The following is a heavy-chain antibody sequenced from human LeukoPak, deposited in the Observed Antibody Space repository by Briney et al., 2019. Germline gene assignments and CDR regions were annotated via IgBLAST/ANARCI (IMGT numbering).Heavy chain of an antibody. CDR2: IYYSGST. CDR1: GGSISSGGYS. Sequence: SETLSLTCTVSGGSISSGGYSWSWIRQHPGKGLEWIGYIYYSGSTNYNPSLKSRVTISVDTSKNQFSLKLSSVTAADTAVYYCARGGRAWFENSAEYFQHWGQGTLVTVSS. J-gene: IGHJ1*01. V-gene: IGHV4-61*08. CDR3: ARGGRAWFENSAEYFQH. D-gene: IGHD3-10*01.